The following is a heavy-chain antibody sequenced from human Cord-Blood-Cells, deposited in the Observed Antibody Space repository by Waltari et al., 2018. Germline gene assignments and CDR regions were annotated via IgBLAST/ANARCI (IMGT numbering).Heavy chain of an antibody. D-gene: IGHD5-18*01. Sequence: EVQLVESGGGLVQPGGSLRLSCAASGFPFSSYDMHWVRQATGKGLEWVSAIGTAGDTYYPGSVKGRFTISRENAKNSLYLQMNSLRAGDTAVYYCARRSGYSYGDAFDIWGQGTMVTVSS. CDR1: GFPFSSYD. CDR3: ARRSGYSYGDAFDI. V-gene: IGHV3-13*01. CDR2: IGTAGDT. J-gene: IGHJ3*02.